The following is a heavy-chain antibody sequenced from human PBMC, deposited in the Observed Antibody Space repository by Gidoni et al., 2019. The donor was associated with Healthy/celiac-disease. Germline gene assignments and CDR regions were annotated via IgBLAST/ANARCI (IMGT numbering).Heavy chain of an antibody. CDR3: ARDIAAASYYYYGMDV. Sequence: SYGMHWVRQAPGKGLEWVAVIWYDGSNKYYADSVKGRFTISRDNSKNTLYLQMNSLRAEDTAVYYCARDIAAASYYYYGMDVWGQGTTVTVSS. CDR2: IWYDGSNK. CDR1: SYG. D-gene: IGHD6-13*01. J-gene: IGHJ6*02. V-gene: IGHV3-33*01.